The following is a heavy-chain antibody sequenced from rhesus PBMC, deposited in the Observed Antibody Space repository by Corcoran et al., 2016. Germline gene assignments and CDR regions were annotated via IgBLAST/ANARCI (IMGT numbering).Heavy chain of an antibody. CDR2: ISGSSGGT. V-gene: IGHV4-165*01. Sequence: QVQLQESGPGLVKPSETLSLTCAVSGGSFSGYYWGWIRQPPGKGLEGIGYISGSSGGTHYTPALKSRVTISTDTSKNQFSLKLSSVTAADTAVYYCARIYSGSYYPFDYWGQGVLVTVSS. CDR3: ARIYSGSYYPFDY. D-gene: IGHD3-16*01. CDR1: GGSFSGYY. J-gene: IGHJ4*01.